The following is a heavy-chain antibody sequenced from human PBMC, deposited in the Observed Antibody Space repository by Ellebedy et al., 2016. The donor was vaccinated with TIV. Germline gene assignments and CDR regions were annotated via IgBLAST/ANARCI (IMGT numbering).Heavy chain of an antibody. CDR1: GGSISSYY. CDR2: IYYSGST. CDR3: ARVNSYGPFFDY. D-gene: IGHD5-18*01. J-gene: IGHJ4*02. V-gene: IGHV4-59*12. Sequence: MPGGSLRLSCTVSGGSISSYYWSWIRQPPGKGLEWIGYIYYSGSTNYNPSLKSRVTISVDTSKNQFSLKLSSVTAADTAVYYCARVNSYGPFFDYWGQGTLVTVSS.